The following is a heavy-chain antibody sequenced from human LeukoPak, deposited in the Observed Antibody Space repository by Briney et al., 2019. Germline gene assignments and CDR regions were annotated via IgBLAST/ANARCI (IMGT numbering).Heavy chain of an antibody. CDR2: IYTSGST. CDR1: GGSISSYY. CDR3: ARDSPVMVPAAMGWFDP. D-gene: IGHD2-2*01. J-gene: IGHJ5*02. V-gene: IGHV4-4*07. Sequence: PSETLSLTCTVSGGSISSYYWSWIRQPAGKGLEWIGRIYTSGSTNYNPSLKSRVTMSVDTSKNQFSLKLSSVTAADTAVYYCARDSPVMVPAAMGWFDPWGQGTPVTVSS.